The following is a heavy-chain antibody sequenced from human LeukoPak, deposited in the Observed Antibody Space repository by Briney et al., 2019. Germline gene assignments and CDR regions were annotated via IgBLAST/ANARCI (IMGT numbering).Heavy chain of an antibody. CDR3: ARGQSPLLEWSYNWFGP. V-gene: IGHV1-46*01. J-gene: IGHJ5*02. CDR1: GYTFTSYY. D-gene: IGHD3-3*01. CDR2: INPSGGST. Sequence: ASVKVSCKASGYTFTSYYVHWVRQAPGQGLEWMGIINPSGGSTSYAQKFQGRVTMTRDTSTSTVYMELSSLRSEDTAVYYCARGQSPLLEWSYNWFGPWGQGTLVTVSS.